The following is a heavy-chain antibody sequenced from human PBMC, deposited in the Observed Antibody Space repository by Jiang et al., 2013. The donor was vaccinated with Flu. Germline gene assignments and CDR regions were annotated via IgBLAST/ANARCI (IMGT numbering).Heavy chain of an antibody. CDR1: GFTFSSYG. J-gene: IGHJ4*02. CDR3: ARDPYDSSGYYLDY. D-gene: IGHD3-22*01. CDR2: IWYDGSNK. Sequence: QLVESGGGVVQPGRSLRLSCAASGFTFSSYGMHWVRQAPGKGLEWVAVIWYDGSNKYYADSVKGRFTISRDNSKNTLYLQMNSLRAEDTAVYYCARDPYDSSGYYLDYWGQGTLVTVSS. V-gene: IGHV3-33*08.